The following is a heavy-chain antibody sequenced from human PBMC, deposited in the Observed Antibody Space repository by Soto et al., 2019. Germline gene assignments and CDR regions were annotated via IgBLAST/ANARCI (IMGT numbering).Heavy chain of an antibody. J-gene: IGHJ5*02. Sequence: CETLSLTCTFSAVSISSSSYYCGGIRQRPGKGLEWIGSIYYSGSTYYNPSLKSRVTISVDTSKTQFSPKLSSVTAADTAVYYCARLYDFWSYNWFEAWGQGTRGTVSS. CDR1: AVSISSSSYY. CDR3: ARLYDFWSYNWFEA. D-gene: IGHD3-3*01. V-gene: IGHV4-39*01. CDR2: IYYSGST.